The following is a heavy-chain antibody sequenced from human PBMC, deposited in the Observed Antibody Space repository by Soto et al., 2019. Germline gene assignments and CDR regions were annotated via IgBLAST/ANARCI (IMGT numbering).Heavy chain of an antibody. D-gene: IGHD2-21*02. CDR1: GFIVSSAW. J-gene: IGHJ5*02. V-gene: IGHV3-15*01. Sequence: EVQLVESGGGLVKPGGSLRLSCTVSGFIVSSAWMNWVRQAPGKGLEWVGRIKSKIDGGTTDYAAPVQGRFTISLEDSKNMLYLQMESLRTEYTAVYYCTPAPQSALTEDTARSWGQGTLVTVSS. CDR3: TPAPQSALTEDTARS. CDR2: IKSKIDGGTT.